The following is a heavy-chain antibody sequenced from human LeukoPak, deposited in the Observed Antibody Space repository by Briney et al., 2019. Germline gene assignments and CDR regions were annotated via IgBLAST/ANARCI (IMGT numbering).Heavy chain of an antibody. Sequence: GGSLRLSCAASGFPFSSYAMSWARQAPGKGLEWVSVISGSGGSTYSADSVKGRFTISRDNSKNTLYLQMNSLRAEDTAVYYCAKYVGATDYYGMDVWGQGTTVTVSS. CDR1: GFPFSSYA. CDR3: AKYVGATDYYGMDV. CDR2: ISGSGGST. V-gene: IGHV3-23*01. J-gene: IGHJ6*02. D-gene: IGHD1-26*01.